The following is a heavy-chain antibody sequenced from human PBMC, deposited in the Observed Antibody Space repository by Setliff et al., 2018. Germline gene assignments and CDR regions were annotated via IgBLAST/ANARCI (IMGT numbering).Heavy chain of an antibody. D-gene: IGHD3-3*01. CDR2: IYTTWST. CDR3: ARVTGFFYVDV. J-gene: IGHJ6*03. Sequence: TLSLTCTVSGGSVGSDFSYWTWIRQPAGKGLEWIGQIYTTWSTNYNPSLKSRVTISLDASKNEFSLRLTSVTAADTAVYYCARVTGFFYVDVWGKGTPVTVSS. CDR1: GGSVGSDFSY. V-gene: IGHV4-61*09.